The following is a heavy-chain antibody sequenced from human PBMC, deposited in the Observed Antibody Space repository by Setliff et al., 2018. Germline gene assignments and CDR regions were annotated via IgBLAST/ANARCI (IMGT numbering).Heavy chain of an antibody. V-gene: IGHV1-69*05. J-gene: IGHJ6*03. CDR3: AREGVDTRSSTDYRYYMDV. Sequence: SVKVSCKASGGTFSSYGITWVRQAPGQGLEWMGGTIPMFGTTNYAQKFQGRVAIITDASTSTSYMALSSLTSADTAVYYCAREGVDTRSSTDYRYYMDVWGKGTTVTVSS. CDR2: TIPMFGTT. CDR1: GGTFSSYG. D-gene: IGHD5-18*01.